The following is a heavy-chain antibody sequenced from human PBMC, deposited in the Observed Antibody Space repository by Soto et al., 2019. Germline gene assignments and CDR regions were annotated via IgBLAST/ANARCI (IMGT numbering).Heavy chain of an antibody. CDR1: GFSLSARGVG. J-gene: IGHJ4*02. CDR3: AHSPWGAAPDY. Sequence: QITLKESGPTLVKPTQTLTLTCTVSGFSLSARGVGVGWIRQPPGKALEWLAIIYWNDDKRHSPSLKSRPTITKDTSKNPVVPTTTNMDPVDTATYYCAHSPWGAAPDYWGQGTLGTVSS. D-gene: IGHD3-16*01. V-gene: IGHV2-5*01. CDR2: IYWNDDK.